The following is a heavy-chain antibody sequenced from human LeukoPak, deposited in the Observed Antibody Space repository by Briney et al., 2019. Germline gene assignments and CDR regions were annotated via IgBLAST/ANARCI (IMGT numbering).Heavy chain of an antibody. D-gene: IGHD3-22*01. V-gene: IGHV3-48*03. CDR3: AREPVVVEPGGSAFDI. Sequence: GGSLRLSCSTSGLSISSLEMNWVRQAPGKGLEWVSYMSSSGTNIYYAESVKGRFTISRDNARNSLSLQMNSLRVEDTAVYYCAREPVVVEPGGSAFDIWGQGTMVTVSS. J-gene: IGHJ3*02. CDR1: GLSISSLE. CDR2: MSSSGTNI.